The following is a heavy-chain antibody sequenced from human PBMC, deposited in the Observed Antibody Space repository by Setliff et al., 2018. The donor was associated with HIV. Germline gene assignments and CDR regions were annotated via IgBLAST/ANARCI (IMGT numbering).Heavy chain of an antibody. V-gene: IGHV3-9*03. CDR3: AKGRYSSSWYYFDY. CDR2: ITWNSGSI. J-gene: IGHJ4*02. CDR1: GFTFDDYA. D-gene: IGHD6-13*01. Sequence: SLRLSCAASGFTFDDYAMHWVRQAPGKGLEWVSGITWNSGSIAYADSVKGRFTISRDNAKNSLSLQMNSLRAEDMALYYCAKGRYSSSWYYFDYWGQGTLFTVSS.